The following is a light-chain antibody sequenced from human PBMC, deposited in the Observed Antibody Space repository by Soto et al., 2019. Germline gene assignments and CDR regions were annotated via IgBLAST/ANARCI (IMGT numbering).Light chain of an antibody. CDR3: QQYGSSPDWARWT. Sequence: EIVLTQSPGTLSLSPGERATLSCRASQSISSSNLAWYQQKPGQAPRLLLYGAYNMAAGIPDRFSGSGSGTDFTLTISRLEPEDFVVYDCQQYGSSPDWARWTFGQGTKVEVK. CDR1: QSISSSN. V-gene: IGKV3-20*01. J-gene: IGKJ1*01. CDR2: GAY.